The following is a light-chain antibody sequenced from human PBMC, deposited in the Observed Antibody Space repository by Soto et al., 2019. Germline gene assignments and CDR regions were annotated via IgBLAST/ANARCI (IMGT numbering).Light chain of an antibody. V-gene: IGLV1-47*01. CDR2: RNN. CDR1: SSNIGSNY. J-gene: IGLJ2*01. CDR3: AAWDDSLSGVV. Sequence: QLVLTQPPSASGTPGQSVTISCSASSSNIGSNYVFWYQHLPGTAPKLLNYRNNQRPSGVPDRFSGSKSGTSASLAISGLLSEDETDYYCAAWDDSLSGVVFGGGTKLAVL.